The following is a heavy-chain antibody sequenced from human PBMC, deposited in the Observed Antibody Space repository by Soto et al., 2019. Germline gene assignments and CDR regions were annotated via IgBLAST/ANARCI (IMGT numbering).Heavy chain of an antibody. J-gene: IGHJ4*02. CDR3: AKRNYYDTTGYYYPYYFDH. Sequence: EVQLLESGGDLVQTGGSLRLSCAASGFTFSSYALSWVRQAPGKGLEWVSGISESGGSTYYADSVKGRFTISRDNSKSTLYLQMNSLRAEDTAVYYCAKRNYYDTTGYYYPYYFDHWGQGTLVTVSS. CDR1: GFTFSSYA. V-gene: IGHV3-23*01. D-gene: IGHD3-22*01. CDR2: ISESGGST.